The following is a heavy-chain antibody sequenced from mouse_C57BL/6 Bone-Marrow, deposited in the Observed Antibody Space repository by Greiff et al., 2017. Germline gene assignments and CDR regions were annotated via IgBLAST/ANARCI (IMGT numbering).Heavy chain of an antibody. CDR1: GFTFTDYY. CDR2: IRNKANGYTT. J-gene: IGHJ3*01. CDR3: ARSQCSLFAY. Sequence: EVKLVESGGGLVQPGGSLSLSCAASGFTFTDYYMSWVRQPPGKALEWLGFIRNKANGYTTEYSASVKGRFTISRDNSQSILYLQMNALRAEDSATYYCARSQCSLFAYWGQGTLVTVSA. V-gene: IGHV7-3*01. D-gene: IGHD6-1*01.